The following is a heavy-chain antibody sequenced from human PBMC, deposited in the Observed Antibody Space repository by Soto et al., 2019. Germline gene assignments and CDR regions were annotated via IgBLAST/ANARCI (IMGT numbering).Heavy chain of an antibody. CDR3: ARLSSLYYNSDYGGYYFDY. Sequence: QVQLQESGPGLVKPSQTLSLTCTVSGGSIRGGDYYWSWIRQHPGKGLEWIGYIFYSGNSFYNPSLKSGVTISVDTSNTQFSPPRSSVTAADTAIYYCARLSSLYYNSDYGGYYFDYWGQGTLVSVSS. CDR1: GGSIRGGDYY. D-gene: IGHD3-10*01. CDR2: IFYSGNS. V-gene: IGHV4-31*03. J-gene: IGHJ4*02.